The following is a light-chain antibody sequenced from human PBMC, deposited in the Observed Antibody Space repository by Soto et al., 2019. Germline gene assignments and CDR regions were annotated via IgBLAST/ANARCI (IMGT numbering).Light chain of an antibody. CDR1: SSDVGRYDY. V-gene: IGLV2-11*01. CDR3: SSYAGSNYPYV. J-gene: IGLJ1*01. Sequence: QSVLTQPRSVSGSPGQSVTISCTGTSSDVGRYDYVSWYQQYPGEAPKLIIYDVTERPSGVPDRFSGSKSGNTASLTISGLRAEDEAAYYCSSYAGSNYPYVFGTGTNVTVL. CDR2: DVT.